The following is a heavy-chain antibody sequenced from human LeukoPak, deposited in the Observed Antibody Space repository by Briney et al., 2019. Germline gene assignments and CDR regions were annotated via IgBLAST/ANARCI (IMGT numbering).Heavy chain of an antibody. CDR2: INPNSGGT. Sequence: GASVKVSCKASGYTFTGYYMHWVRQAPGQGLEWMGWINPNSGGTNYGQKFQGRVTMTRDTSISTAYMELSRLRSDDTAVYYCARDHQAGYFDYWGQGTLVTVSS. CDR3: ARDHQAGYFDY. D-gene: IGHD6-13*01. J-gene: IGHJ4*02. V-gene: IGHV1-2*02. CDR1: GYTFTGYY.